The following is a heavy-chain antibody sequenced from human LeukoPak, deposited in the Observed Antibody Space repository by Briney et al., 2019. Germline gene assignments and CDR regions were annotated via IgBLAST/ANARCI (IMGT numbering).Heavy chain of an antibody. CDR1: GYTFTSYG. V-gene: IGHV1-18*01. CDR2: ISAYNGNT. D-gene: IGHD3-22*01. CDR3: ARDPYYYEASNWFDP. Sequence: GASVKVSCKASGYTFTSYGISWVRRAPGQGLEWMGWISAYNGNTNYAQKLQGRVTMTTDTSTSTAYMELRSLRSDDTAVYYCARDPYYYEASNWFDPWGQGTLVTVSS. J-gene: IGHJ5*02.